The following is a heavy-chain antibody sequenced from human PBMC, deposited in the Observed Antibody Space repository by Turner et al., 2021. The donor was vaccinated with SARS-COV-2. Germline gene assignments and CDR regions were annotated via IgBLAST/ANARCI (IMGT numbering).Heavy chain of an antibody. Sequence: QMQLVESGGGVVQPGRSLRLSCAASGFTFSTSGIHWVRGAPGKGLEWLAIISYDGSQQYFAESVKGRFAVSRDNSNNTVSLLMNSLRAEDTAVYFCAKTRVSYRISNDPLEIWGQGTWVTVSS. CDR3: AKTRVSYRISNDPLEI. CDR2: ISYDGSQQ. D-gene: IGHD2-8*01. V-gene: IGHV3-30*18. J-gene: IGHJ3*02. CDR1: GFTFSTSG.